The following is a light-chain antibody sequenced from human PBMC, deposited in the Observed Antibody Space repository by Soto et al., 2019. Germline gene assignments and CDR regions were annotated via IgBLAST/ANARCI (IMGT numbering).Light chain of an antibody. J-gene: IGKJ1*01. CDR2: DAS. CDR1: QNINRW. V-gene: IGKV1-5*01. Sequence: DIQMTQSPSTLSASIGDRVTISCRASQNINRWLAWYQHKPGKAPELLIYDASTLASGVPSRFSGSGSGTEFTLTITSLQPVDFATYYCHSGTFVQGTKVEIK. CDR3: HSGT.